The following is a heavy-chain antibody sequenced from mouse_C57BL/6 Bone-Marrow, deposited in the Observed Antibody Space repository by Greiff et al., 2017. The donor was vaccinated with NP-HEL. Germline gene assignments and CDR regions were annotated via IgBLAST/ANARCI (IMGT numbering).Heavy chain of an antibody. Sequence: VNLVESGPGLVQPSQSLSITCTVSGFSLTSYGVHWVRQSPGKGLEWLGVIWSGGSTDYNAAFISRLSISKDNSKSQVFFKMNSLQADDTAIYYCARKMIYYDYGGFAYWGQGTLVTVSA. V-gene: IGHV2-2*01. J-gene: IGHJ3*01. D-gene: IGHD2-4*01. CDR2: IWSGGST. CDR3: ARKMIYYDYGGFAY. CDR1: GFSLTSYG.